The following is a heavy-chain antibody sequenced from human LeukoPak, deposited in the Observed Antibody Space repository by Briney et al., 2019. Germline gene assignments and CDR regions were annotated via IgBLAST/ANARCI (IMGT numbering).Heavy chain of an antibody. V-gene: IGHV1-2*02. Sequence: ASVKVSCKASVYTFTGYYMHWVRQAPGQGLEWMGWINPNSGGTNYAQKFQGRVTMTRDTPISTAYMELSRLRSDDTAVYYCARAKSIFGVANDAFDIWGQGTMVTVSS. J-gene: IGHJ3*02. CDR3: ARAKSIFGVANDAFDI. D-gene: IGHD3-3*01. CDR2: INPNSGGT. CDR1: VYTFTGYY.